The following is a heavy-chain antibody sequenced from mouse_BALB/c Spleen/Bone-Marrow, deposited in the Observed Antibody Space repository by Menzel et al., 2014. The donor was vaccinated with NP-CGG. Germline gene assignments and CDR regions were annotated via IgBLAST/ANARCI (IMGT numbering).Heavy chain of an antibody. V-gene: IGHV1-15*01. CDR2: IDPETGGT. J-gene: IGHJ3*01. CDR1: GYTFTDYE. Sequence: VQLVESGAELVRPGASVTLSCKASGYTFTDYEMHWVKQTPVHGLEWIGAIDPETGGTAYNQKFKGKATLTADKSSSTXXXXXXXXXSEDSAVCYCTREGYYGSSPAWFAYWGQGTLVTVSA. CDR3: TREGYYGSSPAWFAY. D-gene: IGHD1-1*01.